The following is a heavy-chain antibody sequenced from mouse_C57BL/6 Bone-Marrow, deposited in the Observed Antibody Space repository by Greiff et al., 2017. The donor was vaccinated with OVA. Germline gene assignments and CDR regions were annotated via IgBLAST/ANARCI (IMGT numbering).Heavy chain of an antibody. CDR1: GYTFTSYG. V-gene: IGHV1-81*01. CDR2: IYPRSGNT. J-gene: IGHJ3*01. D-gene: IGHD3-1*01. CDR3: AWSSAWFAY. Sequence: VQLQQSGAELVRPGSSVKMSCKTSGYTFTSYGINWVKQRPGQGLEWIGEIYPRSGNTYYNEKFKGKATLTADKSSSTAYMELRSLTSEDSAVYFCAWSSAWFAYWGQGTLVTVSA.